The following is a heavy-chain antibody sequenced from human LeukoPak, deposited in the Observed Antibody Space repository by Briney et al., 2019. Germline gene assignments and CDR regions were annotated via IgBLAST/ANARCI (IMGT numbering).Heavy chain of an antibody. Sequence: SETLSLTCAVYGGSFSGYYWSWIRQPPGKGLEWIGEINHSGSTNYNPSLKSRVTISVDTSKNQFSLKLSSVTAADTAVYYCARGADYDSSGYTDLDIWGQGAMVTVSS. CDR1: GGSFSGYY. CDR3: ARGADYDSSGYTDLDI. V-gene: IGHV4-34*01. J-gene: IGHJ3*02. CDR2: INHSGST. D-gene: IGHD3-22*01.